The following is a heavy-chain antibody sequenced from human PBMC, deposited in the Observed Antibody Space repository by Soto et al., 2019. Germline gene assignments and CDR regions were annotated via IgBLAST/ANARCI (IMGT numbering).Heavy chain of an antibody. CDR2: ISGSGGST. D-gene: IGHD5-18*01. Sequence: GGSLRLSCAASGFTFSSYAMSWVRLAPGKGLEWVSAISGSGGSTYYADSVKGRFTISRDNSKNTLYLQMNSLRAEDTAVYYCARKRGKWIQLWFFDYWGQGTLVTVSS. CDR3: ARKRGKWIQLWFFDY. J-gene: IGHJ4*02. V-gene: IGHV3-23*01. CDR1: GFTFSSYA.